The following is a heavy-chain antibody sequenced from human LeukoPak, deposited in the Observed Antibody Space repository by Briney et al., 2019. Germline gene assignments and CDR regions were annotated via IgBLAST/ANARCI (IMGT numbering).Heavy chain of an antibody. V-gene: IGHV4-59*08. Sequence: SSETLSLTCTVSGASISSYYWTWIRQPPGKGLEWIGYIHYSGDTKCNPSLKSRVTISVDTSKNQVSLQLNSVTAADTAVYYCAGYCGGGSCADSWGQGTLVTVSS. CDR3: AGYCGGGSCADS. CDR2: IHYSGDT. CDR1: GASISSYY. D-gene: IGHD2-15*01. J-gene: IGHJ4*02.